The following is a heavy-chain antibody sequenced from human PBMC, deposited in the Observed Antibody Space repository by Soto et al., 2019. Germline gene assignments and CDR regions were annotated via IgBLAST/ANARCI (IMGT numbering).Heavy chain of an antibody. Sequence: ESLKISCKGSQYNFMDFWVGWVRQMPGKGLEWMGIIFPADSDTRFSPSFQGRVTMSVDKSTYTAYLQWSSLEASDTAIYYCTATLTSEMDVWGQGTPVTAP. CDR1: QYNFMDFW. CDR3: TATLTSEMDV. D-gene: IGHD4-4*01. V-gene: IGHV5-51*01. CDR2: IFPADSDT. J-gene: IGHJ6*02.